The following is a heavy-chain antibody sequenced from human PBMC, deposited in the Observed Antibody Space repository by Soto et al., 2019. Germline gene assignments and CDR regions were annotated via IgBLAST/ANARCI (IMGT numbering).Heavy chain of an antibody. V-gene: IGHV3-53*04. D-gene: IGHD3-10*01. J-gene: IGHJ6*02. Sequence: EVQLVESGGGLVQPGGSLRLSCVASGIPVSSNYMTWVRQGPGKGLEWVSVLHRCGDTYYANSVKGRFTISRHDSTNTLFLQMNSLTAEDTAVYYCARDGPYYYASRMDVWGQGTTVTVSS. CDR3: ARDGPYYYASRMDV. CDR2: LHRCGDT. CDR1: GIPVSSNY.